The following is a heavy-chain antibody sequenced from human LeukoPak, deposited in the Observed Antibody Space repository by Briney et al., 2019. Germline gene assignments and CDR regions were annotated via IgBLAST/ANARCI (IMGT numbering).Heavy chain of an antibody. CDR3: ARYLRWYPGRVRYWYFDL. CDR2: IYYSGST. V-gene: IGHV4-39*01. Sequence: PSETLSLTCTVSGGSISSSSYYWGWIRQPPGKGLEWIGSIYYSGSTYYNPSLKSRVTISVDTSKSQFPLKLSSVTAADTAVYYCARYLRWYPGRVRYWYFDLWGRGTLVTVSS. J-gene: IGHJ2*01. D-gene: IGHD4-23*01. CDR1: GGSISSSSYY.